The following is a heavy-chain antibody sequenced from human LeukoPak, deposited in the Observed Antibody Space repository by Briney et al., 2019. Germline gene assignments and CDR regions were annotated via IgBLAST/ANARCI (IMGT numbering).Heavy chain of an antibody. J-gene: IGHJ5*02. V-gene: IGHV3-23*01. CDR3: ARNKGIAAAGTPLSWFDP. CDR2: VSGGESRT. CDR1: GFAFSTFA. Sequence: GGSLRLSCAASGFAFSTFAMGWVRQAPGKGLEWVSGVSGGESRTYYADSVKGRFTISRDNSKNTLYLQMNSLRAEDTAVYYCARNKGIAAAGTPLSWFDPWGQGTLVTVSS. D-gene: IGHD6-13*01.